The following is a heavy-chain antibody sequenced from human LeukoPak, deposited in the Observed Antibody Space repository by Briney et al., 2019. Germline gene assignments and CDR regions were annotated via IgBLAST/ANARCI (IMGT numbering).Heavy chain of an antibody. V-gene: IGHV4-59*01. Sequence: SETLSLTCTVSGGSISSYYWSWIRQPPRKGLEWIGYIYYSGSTNYNPSLKSRITISVDTSKNQFSLKLSSATAADTAVYYFARGPGVTNDAFDIWGQGTMVTVSS. CDR2: IYYSGST. D-gene: IGHD3-10*01. CDR1: GGSISSYY. J-gene: IGHJ3*02. CDR3: ARGPGVTNDAFDI.